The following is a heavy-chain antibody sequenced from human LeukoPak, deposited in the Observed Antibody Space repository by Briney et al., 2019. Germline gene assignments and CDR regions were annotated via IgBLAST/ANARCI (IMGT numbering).Heavy chain of an antibody. CDR3: ARDSRVAAAGNYYYYGMDV. V-gene: IGHV3-23*01. Sequence: PGGSLRLSCAASGFTFSSYAMSWVRQAPGKGLEWVSAISGSGGSTYYADSVKGRFTISRDNSKNTLYLQVNSLRAEDTAVYYCARDSRVAAAGNYYYYGMDVWGQGTTVTVSS. CDR2: ISGSGGST. J-gene: IGHJ6*02. CDR1: GFTFSSYA. D-gene: IGHD6-13*01.